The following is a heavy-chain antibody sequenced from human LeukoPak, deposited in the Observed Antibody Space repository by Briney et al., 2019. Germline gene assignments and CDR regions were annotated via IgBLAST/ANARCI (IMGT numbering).Heavy chain of an antibody. CDR3: AGEYYDFWSGYVKTWFDP. V-gene: IGHV4-59*12. J-gene: IGHJ5*02. CDR1: GGSISSYY. Sequence: MSSETLSLTCTVSGGSISSYYWSWIRQPPGKGLEWIGYIYYSGSTNYNPSLKSRVTISVDTSKNQFSLKLSSVTAADTAVYYCAGEYYDFWSGYVKTWFDPWGQGTLVTVSS. CDR2: IYYSGST. D-gene: IGHD3-3*01.